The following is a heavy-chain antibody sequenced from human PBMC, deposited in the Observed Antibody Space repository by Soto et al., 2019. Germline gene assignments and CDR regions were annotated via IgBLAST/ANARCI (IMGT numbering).Heavy chain of an antibody. CDR1: GFTFSSYA. CDR3: AKVGRDYSNYWDFDY. J-gene: IGHJ4*02. V-gene: IGHV3-23*01. D-gene: IGHD4-4*01. Sequence: EVQLLESGGGLVQPGGSLRLSCAASGFTFSSYAMSWVRQAPGKGLEWVSAISGSGGSTNYADSVKGRFTISRDNSKNTLYLQMNSLRAEDTAVYYCAKVGRDYSNYWDFDYWGQGTLVTVSS. CDR2: ISGSGGST.